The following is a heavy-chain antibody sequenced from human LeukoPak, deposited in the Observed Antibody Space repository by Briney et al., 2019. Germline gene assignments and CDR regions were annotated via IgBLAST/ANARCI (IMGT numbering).Heavy chain of an antibody. Sequence: GGSLRLSCAASGFTFSSYAMSWVRQAPGKGLEWVSAISGSGGSTYYADSVKGRFTISRDDSKNTLYLQMNSLRAEDTAVYYCAKGRDYSNRYPDYWGQGTLVTVSS. J-gene: IGHJ4*02. V-gene: IGHV3-23*01. CDR1: GFTFSSYA. D-gene: IGHD4-11*01. CDR3: AKGRDYSNRYPDY. CDR2: ISGSGGST.